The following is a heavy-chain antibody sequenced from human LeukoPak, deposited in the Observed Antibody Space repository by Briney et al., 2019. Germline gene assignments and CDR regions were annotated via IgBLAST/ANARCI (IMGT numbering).Heavy chain of an antibody. CDR2: INNDGSGT. Sequence: GGSLRLSCAASGFTFSSYWMHWVRHAPGKGPVWVSRINNDGSGTTYADSVKGRFTISRDDAKNTLYLQMNSLRAEDTAVYYCARHVSSGYYLDWGQGTLVTVSS. CDR1: GFTFSSYW. J-gene: IGHJ4*02. D-gene: IGHD3-22*01. CDR3: ARHVSSGYYLD. V-gene: IGHV3-74*01.